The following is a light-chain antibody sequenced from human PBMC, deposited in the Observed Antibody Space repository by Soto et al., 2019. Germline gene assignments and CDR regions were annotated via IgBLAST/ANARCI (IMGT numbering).Light chain of an antibody. CDR2: GAS. J-gene: IGKJ5*01. V-gene: IGKV3-15*01. Sequence: EILMTQSSATQSPSPVQRATLSCRASQSVSSKLAWYQQKPGQAPPLLIYGASTRATGIPARFSGSGSGTEFTLTISSLQSEDFAVYYCQQHNNWPPITFGQGTRLEIK. CDR1: QSVSSK. CDR3: QQHNNWPPIT.